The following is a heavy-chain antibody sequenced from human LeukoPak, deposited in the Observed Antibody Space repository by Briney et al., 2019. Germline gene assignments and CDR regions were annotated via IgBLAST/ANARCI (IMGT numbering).Heavy chain of an antibody. CDR2: IHPGSGDT. D-gene: IGHD1-1*01. CDR3: ARRYGSVDS. V-gene: IGHV1-2*02. Sequence: GASVKVSCKASGYTFSDYYMHWVRQAPGQGLEWMGWIHPGSGDTKYAQKFQGRVTMTRDTSIGTAYMELSRLESDDTGVYYCARRYGSVDSWGQGTLVTVST. J-gene: IGHJ4*02. CDR1: GYTFSDYY.